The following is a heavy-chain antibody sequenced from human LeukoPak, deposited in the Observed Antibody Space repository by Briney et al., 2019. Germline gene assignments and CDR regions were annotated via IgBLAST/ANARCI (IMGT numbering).Heavy chain of an antibody. CDR1: GGSISSSY. CDR2: IYYSGSI. J-gene: IGHJ4*02. D-gene: IGHD3-22*01. CDR3: ARFFRYDSSGYYPDYFDY. Sequence: PSETLSLTCTVSGGSISSSYWSWIRQPPGKGLEWIGYIYYSGSINYNPSLKSRVTISVDTSKKQFSLKLSSVTAADTAVYYCARFFRYDSSGYYPDYFDYWGQGTLVTVSS. V-gene: IGHV4-59*01.